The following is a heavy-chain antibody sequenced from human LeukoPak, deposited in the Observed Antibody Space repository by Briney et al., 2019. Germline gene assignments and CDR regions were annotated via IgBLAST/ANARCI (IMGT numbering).Heavy chain of an antibody. J-gene: IGHJ4*02. V-gene: IGHV3-48*04. CDR3: ARDHMGYDY. CDR2: ISSGRSTT. D-gene: IGHD1-26*01. Sequence: GGSLRPSCAASGFTFSTYGMNWVRQAPGKGLEWVSYISSGRSTTYYAGSVKGRFTVSRENAKNSLYLQMNSLRAEDTAVYYCARDHMGYDYWGQGTLVTVSS. CDR1: GFTFSTYG.